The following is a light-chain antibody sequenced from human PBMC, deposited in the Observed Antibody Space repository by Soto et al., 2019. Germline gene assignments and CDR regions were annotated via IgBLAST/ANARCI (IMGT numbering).Light chain of an antibody. CDR1: RTDGDGHDY. CDR3: TSYTASSPFYV. V-gene: IGLV2-14*03. Sequence: QSVLTQPASVSGSPGQSIAISCIGVRTDGDGHDYVSWYQQHPGQAPQLIIYDVYNRPSGVSDRSSGSKSGNTASLVISGLQAEGEADYFCTSYTASSPFYVFGAGTRSPS. CDR2: DVY. J-gene: IGLJ1*01.